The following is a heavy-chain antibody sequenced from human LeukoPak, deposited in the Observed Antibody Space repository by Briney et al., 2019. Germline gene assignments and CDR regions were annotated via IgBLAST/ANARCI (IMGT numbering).Heavy chain of an antibody. V-gene: IGHV3-15*01. Sequence: GGSLRLSCAASGFTFSNVGMTWVRQAPGKGLEWVGLINSKTDGGTIDYAAPVKGRFTLSRDDSKNTLYLQMNSLKTEDTAVYYCTSTLGYWGQGTLVTVSS. CDR3: TSTLGY. J-gene: IGHJ4*02. CDR2: INSKTDGGTI. D-gene: IGHD3-16*01. CDR1: GFTFSNVG.